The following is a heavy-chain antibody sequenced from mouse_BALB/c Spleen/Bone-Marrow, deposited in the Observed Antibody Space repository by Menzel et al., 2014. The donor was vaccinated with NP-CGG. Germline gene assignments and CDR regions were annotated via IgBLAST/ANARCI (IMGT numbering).Heavy chain of an antibody. D-gene: IGHD2-4*01. CDR2: IRNKANGCTT. Sequence: EVQLVESGGGLVQPGGSLRLSCTTSGFTFTDYYMSWVRQPPGKALEWLGFIRNKANGCTTEYSASVKGRFTISRDNSQSILYLQMNTLRAEDSATYYCARDRGLTYFDYWGQGTTLTVSS. V-gene: IGHV7-3*02. J-gene: IGHJ2*01. CDR3: ARDRGLTYFDY. CDR1: GFTFTDYY.